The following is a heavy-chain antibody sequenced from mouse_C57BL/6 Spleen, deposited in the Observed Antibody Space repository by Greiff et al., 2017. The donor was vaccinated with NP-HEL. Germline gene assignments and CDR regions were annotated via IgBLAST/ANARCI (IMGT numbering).Heavy chain of an antibody. Sequence: EVKVVESGPELVKPGASVKISCKASGYSFTGYYMNWVKQSPEKSLEWIGEINPSTGGTTYNQKFKAKATLTVDKSSSTAYMQLKSLTSEDSAVYYCAREGAFAYWGQGTLVTVSA. CDR2: INPSTGGT. V-gene: IGHV1-42*01. CDR3: AREGAFAY. J-gene: IGHJ3*01. CDR1: GYSFTGYY. D-gene: IGHD6-1*01.